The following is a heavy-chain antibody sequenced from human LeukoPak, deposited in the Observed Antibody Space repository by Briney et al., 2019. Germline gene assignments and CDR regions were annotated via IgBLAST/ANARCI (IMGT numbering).Heavy chain of an antibody. J-gene: IGHJ5*02. D-gene: IGHD2-15*01. CDR2: SYYTGSI. V-gene: IGHV4-39*01. CDR3: AGHLSDSGGSWFDP. Sequence: SETLSLTCTVSGSSISSSAYYWGWIRQPPGKGLEWIGSSYYTGSIYYTPSLKSRVTILIDMSKNQLSLKLSSVTAADTAVYYCAGHLSDSGGSWFDPWGQGTLVTVSS. CDR1: GSSISSSAYY.